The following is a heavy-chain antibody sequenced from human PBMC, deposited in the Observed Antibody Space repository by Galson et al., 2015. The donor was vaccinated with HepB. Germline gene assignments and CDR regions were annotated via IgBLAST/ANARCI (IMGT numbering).Heavy chain of an antibody. CDR2: IKQDGSER. CDR3: ARAPDGYYGYFDI. Sequence: SLRLSCAASGSTFSSYWMSWVRQAPGKGLEWVANIKQDGSERYYVDSVKGRFTISRDNAKNSLYLQMNSLRAEDTAVYYCARAPDGYYGYFDIWGRGTLVTVSS. CDR1: GSTFSSYW. J-gene: IGHJ2*01. D-gene: IGHD1-26*01. V-gene: IGHV3-7*04.